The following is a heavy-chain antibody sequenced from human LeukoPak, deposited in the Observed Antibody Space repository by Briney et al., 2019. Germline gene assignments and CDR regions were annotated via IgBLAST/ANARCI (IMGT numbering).Heavy chain of an antibody. V-gene: IGHV3-74*01. CDR1: GFTFSSYW. CDR3: ARAGLVVVAATISYFDY. Sequence: GRSLRLSCAASGFTFSSYWMHWVRQAPGKGLVWVSRINSDGSGTTYADSVKSRFTISRDNAKNTLYLQMNSLRAEDTAVYYCARAGLVVVAATISYFDYWGQGTLVTVSS. D-gene: IGHD2-15*01. J-gene: IGHJ4*02. CDR2: INSDGSGT.